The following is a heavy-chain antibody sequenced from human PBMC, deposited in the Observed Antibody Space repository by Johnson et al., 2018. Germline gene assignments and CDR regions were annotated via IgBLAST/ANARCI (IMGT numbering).Heavy chain of an antibody. CDR1: TTSLTTYT. D-gene: IGHD2-2*03. V-gene: IGHV1-69*09. CDR2: ITPITGVP. J-gene: IGHJ1*01. CDR3: AIQGGLDISRSVFHQ. Sequence: QVQLVQSGAEVKKPGSSVEVSCKASTTSLTTYTINWVRQAPGQGLEWVGIITPITGVPFYAEKLQGRVTITADKSTGTDYLGLLSLTSEDTARYYCAIQGGLDISRSVFHQWAQGTLVTVSS.